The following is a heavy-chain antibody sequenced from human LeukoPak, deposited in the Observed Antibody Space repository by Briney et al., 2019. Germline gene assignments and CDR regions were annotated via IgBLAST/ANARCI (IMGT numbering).Heavy chain of an antibody. CDR1: GFTFSSYS. J-gene: IGHJ4*02. CDR3: ARSPSTYGGYFVY. D-gene: IGHD5-12*01. V-gene: IGHV3-7*01. CDR2: IKQDGSEK. Sequence: PGGSLRLSCAASGFTFSSYSMNWVRQAPGKGLEWVANIKQDGSEKYYVDSVKGRFTISRDNAKNSLYLQMNSLRAEDTAVYYCARSPSTYGGYFVYWGQGTLVTVSS.